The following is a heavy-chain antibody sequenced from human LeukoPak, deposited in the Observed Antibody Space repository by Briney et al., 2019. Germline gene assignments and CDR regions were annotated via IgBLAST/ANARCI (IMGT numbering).Heavy chain of an antibody. CDR2: IWYGGSNK. D-gene: IGHD1-26*01. J-gene: IGHJ4*02. CDR1: GFTFSSYG. CDR3: AKGSGSYFDY. Sequence: GGSLRLSCAASGFTFSSYGMHWVRQAPGKGLEWVAVIWYGGSNKYYADSVKGRFTISRVNSKDTLYLQMNSLRAEDTAVYYCAKGSGSYFDYWGQGTLVTVSS. V-gene: IGHV3-30*02.